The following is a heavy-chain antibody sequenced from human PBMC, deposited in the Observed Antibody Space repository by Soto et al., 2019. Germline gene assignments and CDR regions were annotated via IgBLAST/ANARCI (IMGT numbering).Heavy chain of an antibody. Sequence: SGPTLVNPTQTLTLTCTFSGFSLNTGGLGVGWIRQPPGKALEWLALIYWDDDKRYSPSLKSRLTITKDTSKNQVVLTMTNMDPVDTATYYCARIGRYYDILTGYSWTIDYCGQGTLVTVSS. CDR2: IYWDDDK. D-gene: IGHD3-9*01. CDR1: GFSLNTGGLG. CDR3: ARIGRYYDILTGYSWTIDY. J-gene: IGHJ4*02. V-gene: IGHV2-5*02.